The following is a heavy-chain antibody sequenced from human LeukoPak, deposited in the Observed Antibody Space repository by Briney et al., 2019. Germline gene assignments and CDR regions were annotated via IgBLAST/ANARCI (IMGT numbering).Heavy chain of an antibody. D-gene: IGHD3-22*01. CDR3: AREEDSSGYYGSYDYGMDV. J-gene: IGHJ6*02. Sequence: PGGSLRLSCAASGFTVSSNYMSWVRQAPGKGLEWVSVIYSGGSTYYADSVKGRFTISRDNSKNTLYLQMNSLRAEDTAVYYCAREEDSSGYYGSYDYGMDVWGQGTTVTVSS. CDR2: IYSGGST. CDR1: GFTVSSNY. V-gene: IGHV3-53*01.